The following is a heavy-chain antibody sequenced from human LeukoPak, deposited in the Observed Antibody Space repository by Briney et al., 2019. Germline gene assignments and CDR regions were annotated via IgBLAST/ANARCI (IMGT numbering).Heavy chain of an antibody. J-gene: IGHJ3*02. Sequence: SVKVSCKTSGYSFTSYYMHWVRQAPGQGLEWMGGIIPVFGTANYAQKFQGRVTITADESTSTAYMELSSLRSEDTAVYYCARDRVVGLGIDNAFDIWGHGTMVTVSS. V-gene: IGHV1-69*13. CDR3: ARDRVVGLGIDNAFDI. D-gene: IGHD2-15*01. CDR1: GYSFTSYY. CDR2: IIPVFGTA.